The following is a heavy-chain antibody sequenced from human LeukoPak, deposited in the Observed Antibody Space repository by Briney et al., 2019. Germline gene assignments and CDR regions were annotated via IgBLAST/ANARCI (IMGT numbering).Heavy chain of an antibody. D-gene: IGHD1-26*01. J-gene: IGHJ4*02. V-gene: IGHV3-74*01. Sequence: GGSLRLSCAASGFTFSSNWMHWVRQAPEKGLVWVSRINEDGSTTNYADSVKGRSTIFRDNAKNTLYLQMNSLRAEDTAVYYCVRDLGGRSGHWGQGTLVTVSS. CDR2: INEDGSTT. CDR3: VRDLGGRSGH. CDR1: GFTFSSNW.